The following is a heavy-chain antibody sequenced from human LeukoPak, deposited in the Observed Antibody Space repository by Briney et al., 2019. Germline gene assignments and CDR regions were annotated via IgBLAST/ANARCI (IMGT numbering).Heavy chain of an antibody. Sequence: GASVKASCKASGYTFTSYGISWVRQAPGQGLEGMGWISAYNGNTNYAQKLQDRVTMTTDTSTSTAYMELRSLRSDDTAGYYCGRGSAMANNGFEPGGQGTVVTVSS. D-gene: IGHD5-18*01. CDR3: GRGSAMANNGFEP. CDR2: ISAYNGNT. J-gene: IGHJ5*02. CDR1: GYTFTSYG. V-gene: IGHV1-18*01.